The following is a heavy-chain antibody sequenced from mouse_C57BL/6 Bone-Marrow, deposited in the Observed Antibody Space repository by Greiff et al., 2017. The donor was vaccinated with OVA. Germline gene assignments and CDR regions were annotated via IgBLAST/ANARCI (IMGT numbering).Heavy chain of an antibody. CDR2: IYPRSGNT. CDR3: AGYGSSPYYFDY. Sequence: VQLQQSGAELARPGASVKLSCKASGYTLTSYGISWVKQRTGQGLEWIGEIYPRSGNTYYNEKFKGKATLTADKSSSTAYMELRSLTSEDSAVYFCAGYGSSPYYFDYWGQGTTLTVSS. V-gene: IGHV1-81*01. CDR1: GYTLTSYG. J-gene: IGHJ2*01. D-gene: IGHD1-1*01.